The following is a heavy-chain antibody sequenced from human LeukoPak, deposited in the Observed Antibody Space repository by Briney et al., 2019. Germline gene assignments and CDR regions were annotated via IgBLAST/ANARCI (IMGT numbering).Heavy chain of an antibody. CDR2: INHSGST. V-gene: IGHV4-34*01. J-gene: IGHJ6*03. Sequence: TSETLSLTCAVYGGSFSGYYLSWIRQPPGKGLEWIGEINHSGSTNYNPSLKSRVTISVDTSKNQFSLKLSSVTAADTAVYYCARGRLAGGYMDVWGKGTTVTVSS. D-gene: IGHD2-15*01. CDR3: ARGRLAGGYMDV. CDR1: GGSFSGYY.